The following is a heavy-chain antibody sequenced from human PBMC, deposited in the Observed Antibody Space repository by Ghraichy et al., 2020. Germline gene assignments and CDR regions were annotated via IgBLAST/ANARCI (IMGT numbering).Heavy chain of an antibody. V-gene: IGHV3-7*04. CDR1: GFTFSNYY. Sequence: GGSLRLSCAASGFTFSNYYMSWLRQAPGKGLEWVANINQDGGDKYYVDSVKGRFTISRDNAKNSLYLQMNNLRAADTAVYYCSRDGDTSGYSDWGQGTLVTVSS. D-gene: IGHD3-22*01. CDR2: INQDGGDK. J-gene: IGHJ4*02. CDR3: SRDGDTSGYSD.